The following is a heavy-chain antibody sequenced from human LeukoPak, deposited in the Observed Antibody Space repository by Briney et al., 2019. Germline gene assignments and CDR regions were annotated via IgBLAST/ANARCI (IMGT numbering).Heavy chain of an antibody. CDR1: GFTFSSYS. V-gene: IGHV3-23*01. D-gene: IGHD3-10*01. CDR3: ARDPGLWFGENNWFDP. J-gene: IGHJ5*02. Sequence: GGSLRLSCAASGFTFSSYSMNWVRQAPGKGLEWVSAISGSGGSTYYADSVKGRFTISRDNSKNTLYLQMNSLRAEDTAVYYCARDPGLWFGENNWFDPWGQGTLVTVSS. CDR2: ISGSGGST.